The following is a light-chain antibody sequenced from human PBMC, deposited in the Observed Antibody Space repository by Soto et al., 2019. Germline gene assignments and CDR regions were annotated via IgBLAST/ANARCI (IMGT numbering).Light chain of an antibody. Sequence: DIQMTQSPSTLSGSVGDRFTITCRASQSISSWVAWYQQKPGKAPKLLIYDASGLERGVPSRFSGSGSGTEFTLTISSLHPDDFATYYCHQYNKYFPTFGRGTKVDIK. CDR1: QSISSW. CDR2: DAS. CDR3: HQYNKYFPT. V-gene: IGKV1-5*01. J-gene: IGKJ1*01.